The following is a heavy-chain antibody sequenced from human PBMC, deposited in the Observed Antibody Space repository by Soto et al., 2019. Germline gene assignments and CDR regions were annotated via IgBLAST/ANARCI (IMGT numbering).Heavy chain of an antibody. Sequence: GGSLRLSCAASGFTFSSYAMHWVRQAPGKGLEWVAVISYDGSNKYYADSVKGRFTISRDNSKNTLYLQMNSLRAEDMAVYYCARVYDILTGRIDYWGQGTLVTVSS. CDR2: ISYDGSNK. J-gene: IGHJ4*02. CDR1: GFTFSSYA. V-gene: IGHV3-30-3*01. CDR3: ARVYDILTGRIDY. D-gene: IGHD3-9*01.